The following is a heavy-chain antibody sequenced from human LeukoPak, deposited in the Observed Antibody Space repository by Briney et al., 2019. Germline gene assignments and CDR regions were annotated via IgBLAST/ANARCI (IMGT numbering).Heavy chain of an antibody. D-gene: IGHD3-10*02. CDR3: AELGITMIGGV. CDR2: ISSSASTI. Sequence: GGSLRLSCAASGFTFSSYEMNWVRQAPGRGLEWVSCISSSASTIYCADSVKGRFTIARDNAKNSLYLQMNSLRAADTAVYYCAELGITMIGGVWGKGTTVTISS. CDR1: GFTFSSYE. J-gene: IGHJ6*04. V-gene: IGHV3-48*03.